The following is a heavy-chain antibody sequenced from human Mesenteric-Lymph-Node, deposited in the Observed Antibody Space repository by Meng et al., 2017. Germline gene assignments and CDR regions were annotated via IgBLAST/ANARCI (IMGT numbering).Heavy chain of an antibody. J-gene: IGHJ4*02. D-gene: IGHD3-16*01. V-gene: IGHV3-23*01. CDR1: GFTFSNYA. CDR3: AKDGGVGFTDFDY. Sequence: GGSLRLSCAASGFTFSNYAMSWVRQAPGKGLEWVASISAIGDSKYHADSVRGRFTISRDTSKNTVSLQMDSLSAEDTAVYYCAKDGGVGFTDFDYWGQGTLVTVSS. CDR2: ISAIGDSK.